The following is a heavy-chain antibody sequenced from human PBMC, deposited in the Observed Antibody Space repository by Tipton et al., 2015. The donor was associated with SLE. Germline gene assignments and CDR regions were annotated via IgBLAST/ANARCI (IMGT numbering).Heavy chain of an antibody. CDR1: GGSISSHY. Sequence: TLSLTCTVSGGSISSHYWSWIRQPPGKGLEWIGYIYYSGSTNYNPSLKSRVTISVDTSKNQFSLKLSSVTAADTAVYYCARDRGIAARPGAFDIWGQGTMVTVSS. CDR2: IYYSGST. D-gene: IGHD6-6*01. J-gene: IGHJ3*02. CDR3: ARDRGIAARPGAFDI. V-gene: IGHV4-59*11.